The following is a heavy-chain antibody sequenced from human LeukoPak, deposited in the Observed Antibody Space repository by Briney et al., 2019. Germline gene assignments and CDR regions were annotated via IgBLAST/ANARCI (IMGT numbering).Heavy chain of an antibody. J-gene: IGHJ4*02. D-gene: IGHD2/OR15-2a*01. Sequence: SVKVSCKASGGTFSSYAISWVRQAPGQGLEWMGGIIPIFGTANYAQKFQGRVTITADKSTSTAYMELSSLRSDDTAVYYCAREGIRSYLADFDYWGQGTLVTVSS. V-gene: IGHV1-69*06. CDR2: IIPIFGTA. CDR1: GGTFSSYA. CDR3: AREGIRSYLADFDY.